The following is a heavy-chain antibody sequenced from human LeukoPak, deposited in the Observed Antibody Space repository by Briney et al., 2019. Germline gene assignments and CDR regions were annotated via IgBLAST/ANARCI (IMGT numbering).Heavy chain of an antibody. CDR2: ITNDGSST. Sequence: PGGSLRLSCAASGLTFSSHWMHWVRQAPGKGLVWVSRITNDGSSTTYADSVKGRFTISRDSSKNTLYLQMSSLRAEDTAVYYCVKGGGNVRRYFEYWGQGTLVTVSS. D-gene: IGHD4-23*01. CDR3: VKGGGNVRRYFEY. CDR1: GLTFSSHW. J-gene: IGHJ4*02. V-gene: IGHV3-74*01.